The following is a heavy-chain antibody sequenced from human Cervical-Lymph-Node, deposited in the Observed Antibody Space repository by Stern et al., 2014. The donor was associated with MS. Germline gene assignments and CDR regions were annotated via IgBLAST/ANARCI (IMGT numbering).Heavy chain of an antibody. D-gene: IGHD3-3*01. J-gene: IGHJ6*02. CDR1: GYTLTELS. CDR2: FDPEDGAT. Sequence: QLVQSGAEVKKPGASVKVSCKVSGYTLTELSMHWVRQAPGKGLEWMGGFDPEDGATIYAQKLQGRVTMTEDTSTDTAYMELSSLRSEDTAVYYCATDRDDFRSGYSAPTKGYGLDVWGQGTTVTVTS. V-gene: IGHV1-24*01. CDR3: ATDRDDFRSGYSAPTKGYGLDV.